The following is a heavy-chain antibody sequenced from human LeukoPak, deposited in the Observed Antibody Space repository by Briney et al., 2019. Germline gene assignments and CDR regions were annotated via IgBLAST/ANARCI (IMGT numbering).Heavy chain of an antibody. V-gene: IGHV5-51*01. J-gene: IGHJ6*02. CDR2: IYPGDSDT. CDR1: GYNFTNYW. D-gene: IGHD6-19*01. Sequence: GESLKISCKGSGYNFTNYWIGWVRQMPGKGLEWMGIIYPGDSDTRYSPSFQGQVTISADKPISTAYLQWSSLKASDTAMYYCARQVAVAGDYYGMDVWGQGTTVTVSS. CDR3: ARQVAVAGDYYGMDV.